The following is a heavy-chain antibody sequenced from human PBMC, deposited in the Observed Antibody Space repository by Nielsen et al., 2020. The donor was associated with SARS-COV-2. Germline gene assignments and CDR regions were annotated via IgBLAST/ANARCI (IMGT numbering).Heavy chain of an antibody. Sequence: ASVKVSCKTSGYTFTGSAIHWVRQAPGQRLAWMGWISPDNGDTKYSQSFQGRVTITRDTSASTVYMELSGLRSEDTAVYYCARDNCPLISGCLSYYGMDVWGQGTTVTVPS. CDR1: GYTFTGSA. CDR3: ARDNCPLISGCLSYYGMDV. V-gene: IGHV1-3*01. CDR2: ISPDNGDT. D-gene: IGHD6-25*01. J-gene: IGHJ6*02.